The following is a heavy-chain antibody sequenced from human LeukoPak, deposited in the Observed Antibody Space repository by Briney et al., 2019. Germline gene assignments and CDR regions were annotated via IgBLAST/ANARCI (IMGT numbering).Heavy chain of an antibody. Sequence: SETLSLTCTVSGGSISSSSYYWGWIRQPPGKGLEWIGSIYYSGSTYYNSSLKSRVTISVDTSKNQFSLKLSSVTAADTAVYYCARRVGLDWFDPWGQGTLVTVSS. CDR3: ARRVGLDWFDP. CDR2: IYYSGST. J-gene: IGHJ5*02. CDR1: GGSISSSSYY. D-gene: IGHD1-26*01. V-gene: IGHV4-39*01.